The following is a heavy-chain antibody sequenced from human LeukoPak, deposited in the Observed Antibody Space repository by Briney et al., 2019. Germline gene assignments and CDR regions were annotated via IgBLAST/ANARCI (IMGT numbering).Heavy chain of an antibody. CDR1: GFTFSSYW. D-gene: IGHD3-22*01. CDR3: TTYYDSGPSKD. Sequence: GESLRLSCAASGFTFSSYWMTWVRQAPGKGLEWVANIKKDGSDQYYGDSVKGRFTISRDNTKNSLFLQMNSLRAEDTAMYYCTTYYDSGPSKDWGQGTLVTVSS. CDR2: IKKDGSDQ. V-gene: IGHV3-7*05. J-gene: IGHJ4*02.